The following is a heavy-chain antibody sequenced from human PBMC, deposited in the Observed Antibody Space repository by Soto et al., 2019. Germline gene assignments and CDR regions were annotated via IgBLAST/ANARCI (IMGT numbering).Heavy chain of an antibody. CDR2: ISGSGGST. CDR1: VFTFSSYG. Sequence: PWGALLLSCASSVFTFSSYGMSWVRQAPGRGLDSVSAISGSGGSTYYADSVKGRFTISRDNSKNTLYLQMNSLRAEDTAVYYCAKDQVYYDFWSGYQEDLSMDVWGQGTTVTVSS. D-gene: IGHD3-3*01. CDR3: AKDQVYYDFWSGYQEDLSMDV. J-gene: IGHJ6*02. V-gene: IGHV3-23*01.